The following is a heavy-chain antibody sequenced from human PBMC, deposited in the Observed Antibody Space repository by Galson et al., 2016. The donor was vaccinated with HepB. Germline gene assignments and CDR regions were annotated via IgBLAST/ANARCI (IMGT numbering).Heavy chain of an antibody. CDR1: GFTLSHYG. CDR2: ISAYNGNT. CDR3: ARDADVVVVTARRGEDAYDI. J-gene: IGHJ3*02. V-gene: IGHV1-18*01. D-gene: IGHD2-21*02. Sequence: QSGAEVKKPGASVKVSCKASGFTLSHYGINWVRQAPGQGLEWMGWISAYNGNTNFAQKFQGRVTMTTDTSTNTAYLELGSLRSDDTAVYYCARDADVVVVTARRGEDAYDIWGRGTMVTVSS.